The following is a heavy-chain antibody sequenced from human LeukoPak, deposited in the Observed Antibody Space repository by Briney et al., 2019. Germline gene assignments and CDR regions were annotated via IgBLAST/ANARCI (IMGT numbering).Heavy chain of an antibody. Sequence: SVKVSCKASGDTFSRYAISWVRQAPGQGLEWMGGIIPVLSTANYAQKFQDRVTITADESTGTTYMELSSLKSEDTAVYYCATTGGDIYYYYMDVWGKGTTVTISS. CDR2: IIPVLSTA. CDR1: GDTFSRYA. V-gene: IGHV1-69*13. J-gene: IGHJ6*03. D-gene: IGHD3-16*01. CDR3: ATTGGDIYYYYMDV.